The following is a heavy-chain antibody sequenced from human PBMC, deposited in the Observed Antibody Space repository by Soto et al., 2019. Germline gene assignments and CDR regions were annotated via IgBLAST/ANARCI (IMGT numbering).Heavy chain of an antibody. J-gene: IGHJ4*02. D-gene: IGHD1-7*01. CDR2: ISGSGGST. Sequence: PGGSLRLSCAASGFTFSSYAMSWVRQAPGKGLEWVSAISGSGGSTYYADSVKGRFTISRDNSKNTLYLQMNSLRAEDTAVYYCAKGLELELRRDVFYFDYWAQGTLVPVS. CDR3: AKGLELELRRDVFYFDY. CDR1: GFTFSSYA. V-gene: IGHV3-23*01.